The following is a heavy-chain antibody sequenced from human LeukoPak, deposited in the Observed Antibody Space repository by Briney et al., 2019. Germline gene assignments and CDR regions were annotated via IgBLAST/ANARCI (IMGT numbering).Heavy chain of an antibody. J-gene: IGHJ4*02. CDR3: ASNLGYCSGGSCHTPFDY. CDR1: GGSISGYY. CDR2: IYISGST. D-gene: IGHD2-15*01. Sequence: SETLSLTCTVSGGSISGYYWNWIRQPAGKGLEWIGRIYISGSTNYNPSLKSRVTMSIDTSKNQFSLKLSSVTAADTAVYYCASNLGYCSGGSCHTPFDYWGQGTLVTVSS. V-gene: IGHV4-4*07.